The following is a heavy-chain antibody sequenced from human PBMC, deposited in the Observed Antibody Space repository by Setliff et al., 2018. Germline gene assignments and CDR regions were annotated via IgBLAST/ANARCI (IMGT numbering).Heavy chain of an antibody. V-gene: IGHV4-39*01. CDR2: IYDSVSS. Sequence: SETLSLTCTVSGGSVSNSGFFWGWLRQAQGKGLEWNGNIYDSVSSNYNASLNSRLIITRDTSKNQISLKLTSVTAADTGVYYCGRGFSRKEGWGNWFDPWGQGILVTVSS. D-gene: IGHD3-3*02. CDR3: GRGFSRKEGWGNWFDP. CDR1: GGSVSNSGFF. J-gene: IGHJ5*02.